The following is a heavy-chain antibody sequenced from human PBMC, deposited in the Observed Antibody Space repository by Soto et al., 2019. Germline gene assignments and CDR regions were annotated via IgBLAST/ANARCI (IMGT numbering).Heavy chain of an antibody. J-gene: IGHJ4*02. CDR1: GFSISSGGYY. V-gene: IGHV4-31*03. CDR3: ARGIRAIFGAVDY. D-gene: IGHD3-3*01. Sequence: SETLSLTCPFSGFSISSGGYYWSWIRQHPGKGLEWIGYIYYSGSTYYNPSLKSRVTISVDTSKNQFSLKLSSVTAADTAVYYCARGIRAIFGAVDYWGQGTLVTVSS. CDR2: IYYSGST.